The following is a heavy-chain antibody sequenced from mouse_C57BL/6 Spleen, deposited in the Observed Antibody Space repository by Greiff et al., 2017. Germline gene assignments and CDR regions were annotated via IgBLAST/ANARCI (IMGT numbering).Heavy chain of an antibody. CDR3: ARDSGLDY. Sequence: EVQLQQSGPELVKPGASVKISCKASGYTFTDYYMNWVKQSHGKSLEWIGDINPNNGGTSYNQKFKGKATLTVDKSSSTAYMELRSLTSEDSAVYYCARDSGLDYWGQGTTLTVSS. CDR2: INPNNGGT. D-gene: IGHD3-2*02. J-gene: IGHJ2*01. CDR1: GYTFTDYY. V-gene: IGHV1-26*01.